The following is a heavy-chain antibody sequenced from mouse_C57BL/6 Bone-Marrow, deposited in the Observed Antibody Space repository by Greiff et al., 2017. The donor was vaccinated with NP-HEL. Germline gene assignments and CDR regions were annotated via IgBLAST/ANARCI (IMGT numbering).Heavy chain of an antibody. V-gene: IGHV1-15*01. D-gene: IGHD1-1*02. CDR2: IDPETGGT. CDR3: TSMGFY. J-gene: IGHJ3*01. Sequence: VQLQQSGAELVRPGASVTLSCKASGYTFTDYEMHWVKQTPVHGLEWIGAIDPETGGTAYNQKFKGKAILTADKTSSTAYMELRSLTSEDSAVYYCTSMGFYWGQGTLVTVSA. CDR1: GYTFTDYE.